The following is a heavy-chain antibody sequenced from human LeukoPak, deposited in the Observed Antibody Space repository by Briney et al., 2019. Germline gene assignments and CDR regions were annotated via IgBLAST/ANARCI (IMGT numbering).Heavy chain of an antibody. CDR3: GKFAYAAAVDL. J-gene: IGHJ4*02. Sequence: GGSLRLSCAASGFSFNPYWMTWVRQAPGRGLEWVANINPAGSDTYYVDPVKGRFTISRDNVKKLIYLHMNSLRSECTTVYSCGKFAYAAAVDLWGQGTLVTVSS. CDR2: INPAGSDT. D-gene: IGHD6-13*01. V-gene: IGHV3-7*01. CDR1: GFSFNPYW.